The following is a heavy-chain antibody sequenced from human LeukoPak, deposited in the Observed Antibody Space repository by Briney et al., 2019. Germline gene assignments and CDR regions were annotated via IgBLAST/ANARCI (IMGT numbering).Heavy chain of an antibody. CDR2: IRQDGSEK. Sequence: GGSLRLSCEVSGFTFTDYWMNWVRQAPGKGLEWVASIRQDGSEKTYVDSVKGRFTISRDNTKNSLSLQLNGLRAEDTAVYYCARDGTAAGLYFDLWGQGTLVTVSS. V-gene: IGHV3-7*01. D-gene: IGHD6-13*01. J-gene: IGHJ4*01. CDR1: GFTFTDYW. CDR3: ARDGTAAGLYFDL.